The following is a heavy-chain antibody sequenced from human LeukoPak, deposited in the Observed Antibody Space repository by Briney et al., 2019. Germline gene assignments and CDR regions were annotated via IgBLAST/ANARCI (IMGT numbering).Heavy chain of an antibody. V-gene: IGHV3-48*02. Sequence: GGSLRLSCVVSGLTFSSYGMNWVRQAPGKGLEWVSYISYSSSLTDYADSVKGRFTISRDNAKNSLSLQLNSLRDEGTAVYFCAKVIRGGYGMDVWGQGTTVTVSS. D-gene: IGHD3-10*01. J-gene: IGHJ6*02. CDR2: ISYSSSLT. CDR3: AKVIRGGYGMDV. CDR1: GLTFSSYG.